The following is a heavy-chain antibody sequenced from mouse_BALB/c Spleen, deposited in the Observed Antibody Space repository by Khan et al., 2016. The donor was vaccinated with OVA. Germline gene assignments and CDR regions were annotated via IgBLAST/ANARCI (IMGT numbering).Heavy chain of an antibody. V-gene: IGHV3-2*02. Sequence: EVRLVESGPGLVKPSQSLSLTCTVTGYSITSGYGWNWIRQFPGNKLEWMGYISYSGSTNYNPSLKSRISITRDTSKNQFFLQLNSVTTEDTATYYCARTARIKYWGQGTTLTVSS. CDR2: ISYSGST. J-gene: IGHJ2*01. D-gene: IGHD1-2*01. CDR1: GYSITSGYG. CDR3: ARTARIKY.